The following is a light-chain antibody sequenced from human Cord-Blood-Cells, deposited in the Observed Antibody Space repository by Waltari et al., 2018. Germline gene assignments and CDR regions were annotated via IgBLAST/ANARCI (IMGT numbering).Light chain of an antibody. Sequence: DIVMTQSPDSLAVSLGEGATINCKSSQSVLYSSNNKNYSAWYQQKPGQPPKLLIYWASTRESGVPYRFSGSGSGTDFTLTISSLQAEDVAVYYCQQYYSTPYTFGQGTKLEIK. CDR2: WAS. CDR3: QQYYSTPYT. V-gene: IGKV4-1*01. CDR1: QSVLYSSNNKNY. J-gene: IGKJ2*01.